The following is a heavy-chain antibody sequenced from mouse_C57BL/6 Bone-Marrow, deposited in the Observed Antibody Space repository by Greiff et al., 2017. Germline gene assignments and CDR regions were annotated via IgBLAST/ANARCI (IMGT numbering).Heavy chain of an antibody. Sequence: VQLQQSGPALVKPGASVKISCKASGYSFTSYYIHWVKQRPGQGLEWIGWIYPGSGNTKYNEKFKGKATLTADTSSSTAYMQLSSLTSEDSAVYYCARYDYYGSSFLYWYFDVWGTGTTVTVSS. CDR1: GYSFTSYY. V-gene: IGHV1-66*01. CDR2: IYPGSGNT. CDR3: ARYDYYGSSFLYWYFDV. D-gene: IGHD1-1*01. J-gene: IGHJ1*03.